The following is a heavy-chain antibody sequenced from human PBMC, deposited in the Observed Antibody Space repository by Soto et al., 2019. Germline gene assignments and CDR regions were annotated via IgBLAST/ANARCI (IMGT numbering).Heavy chain of an antibody. V-gene: IGHV1-18*01. CDR2: ISAYNGNT. D-gene: IGHD6-13*01. CDR1: GYTFTSYG. J-gene: IGHJ4*02. CDR3: AREGRDLYSSSWYHVDY. Sequence: ASVKVSCKASGYTFTSYGISWVRQAPGQGLEWMGWISAYNGNTNYAQKLQGRVTMTTDTSTSTAYMELRSLRSDDTAVYYCAREGRDLYSSSWYHVDYWGQGTLVTVSS.